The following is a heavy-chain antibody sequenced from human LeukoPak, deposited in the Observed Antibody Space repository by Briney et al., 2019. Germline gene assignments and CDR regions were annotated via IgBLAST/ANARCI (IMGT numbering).Heavy chain of an antibody. V-gene: IGHV3-53*01. J-gene: IGHJ4*02. D-gene: IGHD1-1*01. CDR3: ARLVATTGRLYFDY. CDR1: GFTVSSNY. Sequence: PGGSLRLSCAASGFTVSSNYLGWVRQAPGKGLEYVSDIYSGGNTYYAGSVKGRCTISRDNSKNTVYLQMNSLRAEDTAVFYCARLVATTGRLYFDYWGQGTLVTVSS. CDR2: IYSGGNT.